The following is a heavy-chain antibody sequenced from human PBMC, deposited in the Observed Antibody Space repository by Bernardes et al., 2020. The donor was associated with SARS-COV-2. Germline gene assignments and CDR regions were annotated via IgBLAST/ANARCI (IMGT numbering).Heavy chain of an antibody. CDR2: IYYTGNT. D-gene: IGHD6-19*01. Sequence: SETLSLTCNIFSGSISGYYWTWIRQPPGKELEWIGYIYYTGNTNYNPSLKSRATISLDMSKSQFSLKLRSVTAADTAVYYCASGNIVVAGISLDYWGQGKLVTVSS. J-gene: IGHJ4*02. V-gene: IGHV4-59*01. CDR3: ASGNIVVAGISLDY. CDR1: SGSISGYY.